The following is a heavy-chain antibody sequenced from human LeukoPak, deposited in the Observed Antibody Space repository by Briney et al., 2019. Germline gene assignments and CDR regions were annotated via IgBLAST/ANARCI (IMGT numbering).Heavy chain of an antibody. V-gene: IGHV1-18*01. Sequence: ASVTVSLKTSGYTFTNYAISRVRQPPGQGLEWVGLTSAYDGNTDYAQKFQGRVTMTTDSPTSTAYMELRSLRSDDTAVYYCARDLPADTGYETHDYWGQGTLVTVSS. D-gene: IGHD5-12*01. CDR1: GYTFTNYA. CDR3: ARDLPADTGYETHDY. CDR2: TSAYDGNT. J-gene: IGHJ4*02.